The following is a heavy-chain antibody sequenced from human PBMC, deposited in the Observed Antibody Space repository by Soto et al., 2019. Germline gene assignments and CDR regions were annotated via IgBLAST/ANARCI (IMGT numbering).Heavy chain of an antibody. J-gene: IGHJ3*02. V-gene: IGHV3-15*01. D-gene: IGHD1-26*01. CDR3: TTDPGRTYSGSYYGGRAFDI. CDR1: GFTFSNAW. CDR2: IKSKTDGGTR. Sequence: EVQLVESGGGLVKPGGSLRLSCAASGFTFSNAWMSWVRQAPGKGLEWVGRIKSKTDGGTRDYAAPVKGRFTISRDDSKNTLYLQMNSLKTEDTAVYYCTTDPGRTYSGSYYGGRAFDIWGQGTMVTVSS.